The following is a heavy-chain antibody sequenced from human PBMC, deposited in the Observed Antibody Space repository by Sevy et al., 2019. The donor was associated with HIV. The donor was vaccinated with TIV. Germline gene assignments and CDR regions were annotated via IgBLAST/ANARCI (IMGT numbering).Heavy chain of an antibody. Sequence: GGFLRLSCAASGFTFSDYAMNWVRQAPGKGLEWVAVISYDGDSYYYAHSVKGRFTISRDNSKNTLYLQMSSLRPEDTAVYYCAREEDTTGYYYYYWGQGTLVTVSS. D-gene: IGHD3-22*01. V-gene: IGHV3-30*04. J-gene: IGHJ4*02. CDR2: ISYDGDSY. CDR3: AREEDTTGYYYYY. CDR1: GFTFSDYA.